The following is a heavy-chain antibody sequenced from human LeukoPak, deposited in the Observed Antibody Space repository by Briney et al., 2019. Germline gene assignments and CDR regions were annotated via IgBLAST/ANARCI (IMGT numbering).Heavy chain of an antibody. CDR1: SGSIRSYH. CDR2: IYTTGDT. D-gene: IGHD3/OR15-3a*01. Sequence: SVTLSLTCTVSSGSIRSYHWAWIRQPAGKELEWIGRIYTTGDTDYNPSLKSRVTMSVDTSQNQFSLNLRSVTTADTAFYYCARNGYTKSWTHLDYWGQGILVSVSS. CDR3: ARNGYTKSWTHLDY. V-gene: IGHV4-4*07. J-gene: IGHJ4*02.